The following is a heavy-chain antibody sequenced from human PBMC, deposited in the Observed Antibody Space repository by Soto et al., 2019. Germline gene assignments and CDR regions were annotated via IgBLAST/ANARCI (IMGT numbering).Heavy chain of an antibody. CDR1: GFTFSSYA. CDR2: ISGSGGST. Sequence: GGSLRLSCAASGFTFSSYAMSWVRQAPGKGLEWVSAISGSGGSTYYADSVKGRFTISRDNSKNTLYLQMNSLRAEDTAVYYCAKGLRFLEWPPLDYWGQGTLVTVSS. CDR3: AKGLRFLEWPPLDY. V-gene: IGHV3-23*01. D-gene: IGHD3-3*01. J-gene: IGHJ4*02.